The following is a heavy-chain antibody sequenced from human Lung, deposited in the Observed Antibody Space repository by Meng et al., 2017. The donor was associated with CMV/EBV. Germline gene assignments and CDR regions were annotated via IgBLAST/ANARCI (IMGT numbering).Heavy chain of an antibody. CDR2: IYYSGAT. J-gene: IGHJ6*02. Sequence: SXTLSLXCSVFGHPITTYYWSWVRQAPGKGLEWIGYIYYSGATNYNPSLKSRLTISMDTSKNQFSLELRSVTAADTAIYYCARDRAAVGYYYYAMDAWGQGNXVNGAS. CDR1: GHPITTYY. CDR3: ARDRAAVGYYYYAMDA. D-gene: IGHD2-15*01. V-gene: IGHV4-59*01.